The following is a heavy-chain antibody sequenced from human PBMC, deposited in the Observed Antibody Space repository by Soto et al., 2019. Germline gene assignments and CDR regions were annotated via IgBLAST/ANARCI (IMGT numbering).Heavy chain of an antibody. CDR3: AKTVSGWNDY. CDR2: ISYDGSNK. D-gene: IGHD6-19*01. CDR1: GFTFSSYG. Sequence: QVQLVESGGGVVQPGRSLRLSCAASGFTFSSYGMHWVRQAPGKGLEWVAVISYDGSNKYYADSVKGRFTISRDNSKNTLYLQMNSLRAEDTAVNYCAKTVSGWNDYWGQGTLVTVSS. J-gene: IGHJ4*02. V-gene: IGHV3-30*18.